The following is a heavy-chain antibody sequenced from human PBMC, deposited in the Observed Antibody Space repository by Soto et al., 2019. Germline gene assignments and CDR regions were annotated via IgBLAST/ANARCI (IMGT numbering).Heavy chain of an antibody. D-gene: IGHD4-17*01. Sequence: VGSLRLSCAASGFTFDDYTMHWVRQAPGKSLEWVSLISWDGGSTYYADSVKGRFTISRGNSKNSLYLQMNSLRTEDTALYYCAKSHGDYGDPGNYYCMDVWGQGTTVTVSS. J-gene: IGHJ6*02. CDR3: AKSHGDYGDPGNYYCMDV. V-gene: IGHV3-43*01. CDR2: ISWDGGST. CDR1: GFTFDDYT.